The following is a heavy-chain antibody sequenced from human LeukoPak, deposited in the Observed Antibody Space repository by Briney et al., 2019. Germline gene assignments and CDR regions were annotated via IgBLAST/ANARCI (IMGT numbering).Heavy chain of an antibody. D-gene: IGHD5-18*01. CDR3: ASGTQLWHGGY. V-gene: IGHV3-66*02. CDR2: IYSGGTT. Sequence: PGGSLRLSCAASAFTVSSTYMSWVRQAPGKGLEWVSVIYSGGTTYYADSVKGRLTISRDNSKNTLYLQMNSLRAEDTAVYYCASGTQLWHGGYWGQGTLVTVSS. J-gene: IGHJ4*02. CDR1: AFTVSSTY.